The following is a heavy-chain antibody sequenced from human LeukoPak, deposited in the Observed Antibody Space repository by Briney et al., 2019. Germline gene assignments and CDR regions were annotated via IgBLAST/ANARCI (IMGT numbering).Heavy chain of an antibody. D-gene: IGHD4-17*01. V-gene: IGHV4-39*07. CDR1: GGSISSSSYY. Sequence: SETLSLTCTVSGGSISSSSYYWGWIRQPPGKGLEWIGSIYYSGSTNYNPSLKSRVTISVDTSKNQFSLKLSSVTAADTAVYYCARGRYGDYDYWGQGTLVTVSS. J-gene: IGHJ4*02. CDR2: IYYSGST. CDR3: ARGRYGDYDY.